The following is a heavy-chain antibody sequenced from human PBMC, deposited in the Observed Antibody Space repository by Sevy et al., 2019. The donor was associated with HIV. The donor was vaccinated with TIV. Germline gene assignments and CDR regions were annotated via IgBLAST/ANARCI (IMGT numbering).Heavy chain of an antibody. J-gene: IGHJ5*02. D-gene: IGHD2-15*01. CDR2: IYYSGST. V-gene: IGHV4-31*03. CDR3: ARIGYCSGGSCYGWFDP. Sequence: SETLSLTCTVSGGSISSGGYYWSWIRQHPGKGLEWIGYIYYSGSTYYNPSLKSRVTISVDTFKNQFSLKLSSVTAAATAVYYCARIGYCSGGSCYGWFDPWGQGTLVTVSS. CDR1: GGSISSGGYY.